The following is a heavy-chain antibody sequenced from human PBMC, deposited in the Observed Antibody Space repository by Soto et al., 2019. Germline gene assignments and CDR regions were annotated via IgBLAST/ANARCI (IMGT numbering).Heavy chain of an antibody. J-gene: IGHJ4*02. CDR1: GGTLSSYA. CDR2: IIPIFGTA. D-gene: IGHD2-21*02. V-gene: IGHV1-69*01. Sequence: QVQLVQSGAEVKKPGSSVKVSCKASGGTLSSYAISWVRQAPGQGLEWMGGIIPIFGTANYAQKFQGRVTITADESTSTAYMELSRLRSEETAVYYCARHIVVVTATPKGFDYWGQGTLVTVSS. CDR3: ARHIVVVTATPKGFDY.